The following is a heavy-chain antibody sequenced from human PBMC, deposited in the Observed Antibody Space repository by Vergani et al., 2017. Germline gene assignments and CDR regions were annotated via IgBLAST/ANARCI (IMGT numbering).Heavy chain of an antibody. Sequence: VQLVESGGGVVQPGRSLRLSCAASGFTFSSYAMSWVRQAPGKGLEWVSAISGSGGSTYYADSVKGRFTISRDNSKNTLYLQMNSLRAEDTAVYYCATTGGVRGVKPDYWGQGTLVTVSS. D-gene: IGHD3-10*01. J-gene: IGHJ4*02. V-gene: IGHV3-23*04. CDR1: GFTFSSYA. CDR2: ISGSGGST. CDR3: ATTGGVRGVKPDY.